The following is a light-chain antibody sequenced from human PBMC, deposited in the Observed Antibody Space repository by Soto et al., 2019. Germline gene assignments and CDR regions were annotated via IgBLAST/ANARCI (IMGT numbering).Light chain of an antibody. CDR1: QSISSN. Sequence: EIVMTQSPATLSASPGERATLSCRASQSISSNLAWYQHKPGQAPRLLIYATSTRATGIPARFSGSGSGTDFTLTISSLQSEDFAVYYCQQYKSWLWTFGQGTKVEI. V-gene: IGKV3-15*01. CDR2: ATS. J-gene: IGKJ1*01. CDR3: QQYKSWLWT.